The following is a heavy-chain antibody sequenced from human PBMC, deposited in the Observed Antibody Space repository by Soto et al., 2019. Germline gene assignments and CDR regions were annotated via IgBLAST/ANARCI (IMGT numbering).Heavy chain of an antibody. CDR2: ISSSSSYI. D-gene: IGHD3-9*01. Sequence: PGGSLRLSCAASGFTFSSYSMNWVRQAPGKGLEWVSSISSSSSYIYYADSVKGRFTISRDNAKNSLYLQMNSLRADDTAVYYCARDQNLLTAHSDYWGQGTLVTVSS. V-gene: IGHV3-21*01. CDR1: GFTFSSYS. CDR3: ARDQNLLTAHSDY. J-gene: IGHJ4*02.